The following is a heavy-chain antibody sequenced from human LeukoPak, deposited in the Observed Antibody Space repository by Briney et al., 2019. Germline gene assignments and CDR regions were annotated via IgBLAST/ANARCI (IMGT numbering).Heavy chain of an antibody. Sequence: GGSLRLSCAASGFTFSSYGMHWVRQAPGKGLEWVAVISYDGSNKYYADSVKGRFTISRDNSKNTLYLQMNSLRAEDTAVYYCAKAGSGGGVAFDYWGQGTLVTVSS. CDR1: GFTFSSYG. CDR3: AKAGSGGGVAFDY. V-gene: IGHV3-30*18. CDR2: ISYDGSNK. J-gene: IGHJ4*02. D-gene: IGHD2-8*01.